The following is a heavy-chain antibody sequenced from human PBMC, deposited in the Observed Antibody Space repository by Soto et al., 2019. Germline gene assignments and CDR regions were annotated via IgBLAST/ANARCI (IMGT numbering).Heavy chain of an antibody. J-gene: IGHJ6*02. CDR1: GFTFGDYA. Sequence: PGGSLRLSCTASGFTFGDYAMSWVRQAPGKGLEWVGFIRSKAYGGTTEYAASAKGRFTISRDDSKSIAYLQMNSLKTEDTAVYYCTRVGYCSSTSCYISFGYYYYGMDVWGQGTTVTVSS. V-gene: IGHV3-49*04. CDR3: TRVGYCSSTSCYISFGYYYYGMDV. D-gene: IGHD2-2*02. CDR2: IRSKAYGGTT.